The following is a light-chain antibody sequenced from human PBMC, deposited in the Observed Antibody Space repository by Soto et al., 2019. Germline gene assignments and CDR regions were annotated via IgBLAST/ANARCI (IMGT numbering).Light chain of an antibody. Sequence: EIVLTQSPGTLSFSPGERSTLSCRASQSVSSSYLAWYQQKPGQAPRLLIYGASNRATGIPDRFSGSGSGTDFTLTISRLETEDFAVYYCQQYGTSHTLTFGGGTKVDIK. CDR2: GAS. V-gene: IGKV3-20*01. CDR3: QQYGTSHTLT. J-gene: IGKJ4*01. CDR1: QSVSSSY.